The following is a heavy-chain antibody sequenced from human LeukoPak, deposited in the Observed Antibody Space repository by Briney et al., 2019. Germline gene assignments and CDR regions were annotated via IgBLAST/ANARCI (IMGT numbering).Heavy chain of an antibody. Sequence: GGSLRLSCAASGFTFSSYWMSWVRQAPGKGLEWVANIKQDGSEKYYVDSVKGRFTISRDNAKSSLYLQMDSLRAEDTAVYYCARPRGCSSNRCNNFDYWGQGALVTVSS. J-gene: IGHJ4*02. D-gene: IGHD2-2*01. V-gene: IGHV3-7*01. CDR3: ARPRGCSSNRCNNFDY. CDR2: IKQDGSEK. CDR1: GFTFSSYW.